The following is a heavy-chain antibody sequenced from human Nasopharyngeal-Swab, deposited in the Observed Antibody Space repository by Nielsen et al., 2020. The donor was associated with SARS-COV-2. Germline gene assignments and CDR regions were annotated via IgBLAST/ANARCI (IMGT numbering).Heavy chain of an antibody. CDR2: INDDGTKT. J-gene: IGHJ4*02. CDR1: GFTFTTYW. Sequence: ESLKISCVASGFTFTTYWMHWVRQVPGKGLVWVSRINDDGTKTDYADSVKGRFTISRDNTKNTLFLQMNSLKTEDTAIYYCARGLDGSWGQGTLVTVSS. V-gene: IGHV3-74*01. D-gene: IGHD1-26*01. CDR3: ARGLDGS.